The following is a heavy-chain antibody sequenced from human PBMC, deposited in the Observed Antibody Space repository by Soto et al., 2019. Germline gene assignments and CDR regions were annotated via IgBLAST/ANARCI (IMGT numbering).Heavy chain of an antibody. Sequence: EVQLVETGGGLIQPGGSLRLSCAASGFTVSSNYMSWVRQAPGKGLEWVSVIYSGGSTYYADSVKGRFTISRDNSKNTLYLQMNSLRAEDTAVYYCARGLFPYSSNEYYFDYWGQGTLVTVSS. CDR3: ARGLFPYSSNEYYFDY. V-gene: IGHV3-53*02. CDR2: IYSGGST. D-gene: IGHD6-13*01. J-gene: IGHJ4*02. CDR1: GFTVSSNY.